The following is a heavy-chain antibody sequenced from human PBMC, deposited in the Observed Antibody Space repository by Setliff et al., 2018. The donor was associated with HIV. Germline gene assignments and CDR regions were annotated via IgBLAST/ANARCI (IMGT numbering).Heavy chain of an antibody. CDR3: VKDYAHLYAFDI. D-gene: IGHD3-16*01. Sequence: GGSLRLSCAASGFTFSTYSMNWVRQAPGKGLEWVSYISGYTRIINYADSVKGRFTISRDNAKNSLYLQMSGLRVEDTAFYYCVKDYAHLYAFDIWGQGAMVTVSS. CDR1: GFTFSTYS. V-gene: IGHV3-48*01. J-gene: IGHJ3*02. CDR2: ISGYTRII.